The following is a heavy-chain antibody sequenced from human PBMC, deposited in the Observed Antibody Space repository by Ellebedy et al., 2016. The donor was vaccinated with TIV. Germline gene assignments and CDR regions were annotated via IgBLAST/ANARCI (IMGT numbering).Heavy chain of an antibody. D-gene: IGHD3-10*01. Sequence: GESLKISXAASGFTFSSYSMNWVRQAPGKGLEWVSSISSSSSYIYYADSVKGRFTISRDNAKNSLYLQMNSLRAEDTAVYYCARDPITMVRGGDYAFDIWGQGTMVTVSS. CDR1: GFTFSSYS. CDR2: ISSSSSYI. CDR3: ARDPITMVRGGDYAFDI. J-gene: IGHJ3*02. V-gene: IGHV3-21*01.